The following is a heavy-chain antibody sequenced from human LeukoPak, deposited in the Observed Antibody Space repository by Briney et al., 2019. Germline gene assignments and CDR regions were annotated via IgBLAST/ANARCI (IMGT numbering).Heavy chain of an antibody. D-gene: IGHD2-21*02. J-gene: IGHJ4*02. Sequence: GGSLRLSCAASGFTFSSYAMNWVRQAPGKGLEWVSYISSSGSTIYYADSVKGRLTISRDNAKNSLYLQMNSPRAEDTAVYYCARQGRGVGDWLDYWGQGTLVTVSS. CDR1: GFTFSSYA. CDR3: ARQGRGVGDWLDY. V-gene: IGHV3-48*03. CDR2: ISSSGSTI.